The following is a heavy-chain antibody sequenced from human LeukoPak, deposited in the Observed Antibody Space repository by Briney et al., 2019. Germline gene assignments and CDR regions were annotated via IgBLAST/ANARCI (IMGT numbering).Heavy chain of an antibody. CDR2: IKSKAGGGTP. V-gene: IGHV3-15*01. Sequence: PGGSLRLSCAVSGFTLSDYYMTSVRQAPGKGLEWVGRIKSKAGGGTPDYAAPVKGRFTISRDDSPNMLYLQMDSLTTDDTAVYYCATIRPSSSWALDSCGRGTLVTVSS. J-gene: IGHJ4*02. CDR3: ATIRPSSSWALDS. D-gene: IGHD6-13*01. CDR1: GFTLSDYY.